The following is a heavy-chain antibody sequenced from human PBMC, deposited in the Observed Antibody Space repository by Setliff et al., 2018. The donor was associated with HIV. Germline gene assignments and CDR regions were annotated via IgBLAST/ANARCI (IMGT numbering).Heavy chain of an antibody. CDR2: IHTTGST. CDR3: AKRTFGSGRLDP. D-gene: IGHD3-16*01. V-gene: IGHV4-61*09. CDR1: GDSISSGSYY. Sequence: PSETLSLTCSVSGDSISSGSYYWSWIRLPAGKGLEWIGQIHTTGSTNYNPSLKSRVTISMDTSKNQFSLNLNSVTATDTAVYYCAKRTFGSGRLDPWGQGTLVTVPS. J-gene: IGHJ5*02.